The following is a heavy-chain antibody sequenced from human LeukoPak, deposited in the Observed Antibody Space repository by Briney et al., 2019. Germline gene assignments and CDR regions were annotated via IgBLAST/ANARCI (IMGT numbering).Heavy chain of an antibody. D-gene: IGHD5-24*01. CDR1: GGSLSGYY. J-gene: IGHJ4*02. Sequence: SETLSLTCAVYGGSLSGYYGSWIRQPPGKGLEWIGEINYSGSTNYNPSLKSRVTISVDTSKNQFSLRLNSVTAADTAVYFCASHRWVQLSGGFDYWGQGILVTVSS. CDR2: INYSGST. CDR3: ASHRWVQLSGGFDY. V-gene: IGHV4-34*01.